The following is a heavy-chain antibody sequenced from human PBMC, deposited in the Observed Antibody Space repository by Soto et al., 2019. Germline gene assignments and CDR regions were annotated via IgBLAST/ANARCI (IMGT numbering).Heavy chain of an antibody. J-gene: IGHJ6*02. CDR1: GCSFTSYW. D-gene: IGHD2-2*01. CDR3: ARGYCSSTSCHAFFGMDV. Sequence: GESLKISCKGSGCSFTSYWIGWVRQMPGNGLEWMGIIYPGDSDTRYSPSFQGQVTISADKSISTAYLQWSSLKASDTAMYYCARGYCSSTSCHAFFGMDVWGQGTTVTVS. V-gene: IGHV5-51*01. CDR2: IYPGDSDT.